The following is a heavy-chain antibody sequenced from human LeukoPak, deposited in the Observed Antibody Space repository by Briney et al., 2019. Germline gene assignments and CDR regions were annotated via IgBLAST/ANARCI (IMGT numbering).Heavy chain of an antibody. CDR2: ITGSGDNT. J-gene: IGHJ4*02. CDR1: GFTFKNNA. Sequence: GGSLRLSCAASGFTFKNNAMSWVRQAPGKGPEWLSFITGSGDNTYYADSVKGRFSISRDNSESTLYLQMNSLRVEDTAVYYCAKDRYAGRYWGQGILVTVSS. D-gene: IGHD5-12*01. V-gene: IGHV3-23*01. CDR3: AKDRYAGRY.